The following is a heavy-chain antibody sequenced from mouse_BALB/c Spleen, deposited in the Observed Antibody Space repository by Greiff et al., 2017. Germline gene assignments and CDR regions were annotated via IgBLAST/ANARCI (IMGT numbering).Heavy chain of an antibody. Sequence: QVQLQQPGSELVRPGASVKLSCKASGYTFTSYWINWVKQRPGQGLEWIGNIYPSDSYTNYNQKFKDKATLTVDKSSSTAYMQLSSPTSEDSAVYYCTRKDDYGIFAYWGQGTLVTVSA. CDR3: TRKDDYGIFAY. V-gene: IGHV1-69*02. J-gene: IGHJ3*01. D-gene: IGHD2-4*01. CDR2: IYPSDSYT. CDR1: GYTFTSYW.